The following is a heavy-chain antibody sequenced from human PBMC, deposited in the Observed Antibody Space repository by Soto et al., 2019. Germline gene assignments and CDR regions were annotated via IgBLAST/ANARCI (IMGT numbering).Heavy chain of an antibody. CDR1: GGSIGSGGYS. V-gene: IGHV4-31*11. Sequence: SETLSLTCAVSGGSIGSGGYSWSWIRQQPGKGLEWIGYIYYSGSTYYNPSLKSRVTISVDTSKNQFSLKLSSVTAADTAVYYCARDPIYYDTGYWGQGTLVTVSS. CDR2: IYYSGST. D-gene: IGHD3-22*01. CDR3: ARDPIYYDTGY. J-gene: IGHJ4*02.